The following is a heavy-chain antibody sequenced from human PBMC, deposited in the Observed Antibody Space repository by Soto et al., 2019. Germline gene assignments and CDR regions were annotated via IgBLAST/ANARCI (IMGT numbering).Heavy chain of an antibody. J-gene: IGHJ4*02. D-gene: IGHD6-6*01. Sequence: EVQLLESGGGLVQPGGSLRLSCAASGFTFSSYAMSWVRQAPGKVLEWVSAISGSGGSTYYADSVKGRFTISRDNSKNTLYLQMNSLRAEDTAVYYCAKDSNLVPAYFDYWGQGNLVTVSS. CDR2: ISGSGGST. CDR1: GFTFSSYA. V-gene: IGHV3-23*01. CDR3: AKDSNLVPAYFDY.